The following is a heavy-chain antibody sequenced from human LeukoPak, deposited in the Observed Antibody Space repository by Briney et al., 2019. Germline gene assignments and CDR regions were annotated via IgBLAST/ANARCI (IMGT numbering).Heavy chain of an antibody. J-gene: IGHJ3*02. CDR3: AREDCSGGSCYSLSLAPVFHVFDI. CDR1: GYAFTSYG. V-gene: IGHV1-18*01. Sequence: ASVKVSCKASGYAFTSYGISWVRQAPGQGLEWMGWISAYNGNTNYAPKLQGRVTMTTDTSTSTAYMELRSLRSDDTAVYYCAREDCSGGSCYSLSLAPVFHVFDIWGQGTMVTVSS. D-gene: IGHD2-15*01. CDR2: ISAYNGNT.